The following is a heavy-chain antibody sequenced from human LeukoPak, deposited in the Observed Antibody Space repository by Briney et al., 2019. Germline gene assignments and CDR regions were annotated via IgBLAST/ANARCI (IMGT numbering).Heavy chain of an antibody. J-gene: IGHJ6*02. CDR3: SAAVGTDFYDYGMDV. CDR2: IRSKANTYAT. V-gene: IGHV3-73*01. CDR1: GFTFSGSA. D-gene: IGHD6-13*01. Sequence: PGGSLRLSCAASGFTFSGSALHWVLQASGKGLEWVGRIRSKANTYATAYAASVKGRFSISRDDSKNTAYLQLNSLKTEDTAVYYCSAAVGTDFYDYGMDVWGQGATVTVSS.